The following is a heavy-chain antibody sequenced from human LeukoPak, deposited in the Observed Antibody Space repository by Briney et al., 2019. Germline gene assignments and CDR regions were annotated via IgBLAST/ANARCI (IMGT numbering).Heavy chain of an antibody. J-gene: IGHJ6*02. Sequence: SETLSLTCAVYGGSSSGYYWSWIRQPPGKGLEWIGEINHSGSTNYNPSLKSRVTISVDTSKNQFSLKLSSVTAADTAVYYCARGHCGGDCYYSPLYYYYGMDVWGQGTTVTVSS. D-gene: IGHD2-21*02. CDR2: INHSGST. CDR1: GGSSSGYY. CDR3: ARGHCGGDCYYSPLYYYYGMDV. V-gene: IGHV4-34*01.